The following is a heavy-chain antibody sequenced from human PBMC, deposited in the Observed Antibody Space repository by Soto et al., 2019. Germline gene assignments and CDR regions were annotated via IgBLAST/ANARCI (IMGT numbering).Heavy chain of an antibody. Sequence: QLQLQESGSGLVKPSQTLSLTCAVSGASISSYGYSWSWIRQPPGKALEWIGCIYNSGTTSYDPSPKSGVTKAEDRSKNQFSLNLSSVTAADAAVYYWARGGGLPDCGGFCPPDYWGQGTLVTVSS. CDR2: IYNSGTT. V-gene: IGHV4-30-2*01. D-gene: IGHD2-21*01. J-gene: IGHJ4*02. CDR1: GASISSYGYS. CDR3: ARGGGLPDCGGFCPPDY.